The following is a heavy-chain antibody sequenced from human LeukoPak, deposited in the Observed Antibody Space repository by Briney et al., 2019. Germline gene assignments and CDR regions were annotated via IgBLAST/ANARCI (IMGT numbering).Heavy chain of an antibody. CDR1: GGSISSYY. J-gene: IGHJ4*02. D-gene: IGHD6-19*01. V-gene: IGHV4-59*08. CDR2: IYYSWST. CDR3: ARLYSSGWSKKLDY. Sequence: SETLSLTCTVSGGSISSYYWSWIRQPPGKGLEWIWYIYYSWSTNYNPSLKSRVTISVDTSKNQFSLKLSSVTAADTAVYYCARLYSSGWSKKLDYWGQGTLVTVSS.